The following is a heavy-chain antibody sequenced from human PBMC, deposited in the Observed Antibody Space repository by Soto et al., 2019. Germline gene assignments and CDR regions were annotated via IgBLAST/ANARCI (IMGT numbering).Heavy chain of an antibody. D-gene: IGHD3-16*01. CDR2: INPNSGGT. CDR3: VRPRPSGENYGMDV. Sequence: GASVKVSCKASGYTFTGYYMHWVRQAPGQGLEWMGWINPNSGGTNYAQKFQGRVTMTRDTSISTAYMELSSLRAEDTAVYYCVRPRPSGENYGMDVWGQGTTVTVSS. J-gene: IGHJ6*02. V-gene: IGHV1-2*02. CDR1: GYTFTGYY.